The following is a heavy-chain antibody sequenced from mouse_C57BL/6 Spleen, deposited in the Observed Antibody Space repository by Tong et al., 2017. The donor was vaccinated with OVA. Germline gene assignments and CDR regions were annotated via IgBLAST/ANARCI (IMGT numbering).Heavy chain of an antibody. Sequence: VQLQESGPELVKPGASVKISCKASGYAFSSSWMNWVKQRPGKGLEWIGRIYPGDGDTNYNGEFKGKATLTADKSSSTAYMQLSSLTYEDSAVYYCARFLLGSSYFDYWGQGTTLTVSS. CDR1: GYAFSSSW. CDR3: ARFLLGSSYFDY. D-gene: IGHD2-1*01. CDR2: IYPGDGDT. J-gene: IGHJ2*01. V-gene: IGHV1-82*01.